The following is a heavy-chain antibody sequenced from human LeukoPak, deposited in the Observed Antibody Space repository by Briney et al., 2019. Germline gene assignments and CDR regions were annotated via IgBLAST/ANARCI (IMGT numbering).Heavy chain of an antibody. CDR3: ARGMTTGWYNWFDP. CDR2: INSDGSST. J-gene: IGHJ5*02. V-gene: IGHV3-74*01. CDR1: GFTFSSYR. D-gene: IGHD4-11*01. Sequence: PGGSLRLSWAASGFTFSSYRMHWVRQAPGKGLVWVSRINSDGSSTTYADSVKGRFTISRDNAKNTLYLQMNSLRAEDTAVYYCARGMTTGWYNWFDPWGQGTLVTVSS.